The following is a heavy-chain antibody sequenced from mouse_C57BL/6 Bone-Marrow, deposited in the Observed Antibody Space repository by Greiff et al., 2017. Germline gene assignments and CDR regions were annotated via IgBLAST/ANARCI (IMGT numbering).Heavy chain of an antibody. J-gene: IGHJ1*03. CDR2: IYPRDGST. CDR3: AKLEFDGSGGDWYFAG. D-gene: IGHD1-1*01. Sequence: QVQLKESGPELVKPGASVKLSCKASGYTFTSYDINWVKQRPGQGLEWIGWIYPRDGSTKYNEKFKGKATLTVDTSSSTAYMEIPSLTSEAAAVYFCAKLEFDGSGGDWYFAGWGTGTTVTVSS. V-gene: IGHV1-85*01. CDR1: GYTFTSYD.